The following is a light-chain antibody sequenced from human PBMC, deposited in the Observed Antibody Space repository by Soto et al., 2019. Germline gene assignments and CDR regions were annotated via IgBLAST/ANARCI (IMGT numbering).Light chain of an antibody. J-gene: IGLJ1*01. CDR1: SSDVGGYNY. CDR3: CSYTSSSTFV. CDR2: DVS. Sequence: QSVLNQPASVSGSPGQSITISCTGTSSDVGGYNYVSWYQQHPGKAPKLMIYDVSNRPSGVSNRFSGSESGNTASLTTSGLQAEDEADYSCCSYTSSSTFVFGSGTKVTVL. V-gene: IGLV2-14*01.